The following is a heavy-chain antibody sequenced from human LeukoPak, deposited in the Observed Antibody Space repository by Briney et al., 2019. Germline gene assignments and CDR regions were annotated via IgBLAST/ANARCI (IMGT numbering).Heavy chain of an antibody. CDR1: GSTVSSNY. J-gene: IGHJ6*02. CDR3: ARGGALGMDV. D-gene: IGHD1-26*01. Sequence: GGSLRLSCAASGSTVSSNYMSWVRQAPGKGLEWVSVIYSGGSTYYADSVKGRFTISRDNAKSSVYLQMSSLRAEDTAVYYCARGGALGMDVWGQGTTVTVSS. CDR2: IYSGGST. V-gene: IGHV3-66*01.